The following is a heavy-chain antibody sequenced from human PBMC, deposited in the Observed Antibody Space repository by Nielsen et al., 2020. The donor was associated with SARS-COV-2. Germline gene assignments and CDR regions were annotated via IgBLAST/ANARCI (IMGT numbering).Heavy chain of an antibody. CDR3: ARVAGGAYCGGDCYPDY. V-gene: IGHV4-34*01. Sequence: SETLSLTCAVYGGSFSGYYWSWIRQPPGKGLEWIGEIDHSGSTNYNPSLKSRVTISLDTSKNQFSLELSSVTAADTAVYYCARVAGGAYCGGDCYPDYWGQGTLVTVSS. J-gene: IGHJ4*02. CDR1: GGSFSGYY. CDR2: IDHSGST. D-gene: IGHD2-21*02.